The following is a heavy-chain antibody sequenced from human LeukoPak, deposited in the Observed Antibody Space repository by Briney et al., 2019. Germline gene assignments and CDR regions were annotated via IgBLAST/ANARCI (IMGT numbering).Heavy chain of an antibody. CDR2: INHSGST. CDR1: GGSFSGYY. Sequence: PSETLSLTCAVYGGSFSGYYWSWIRQPPGKGLEWIGEINHSGSTNYNPSLKSRVTISVDTSKNQFSLKLSSVTAADTAVYYCARRSRYCSSTSCSRFDPWGQGTLVTVSS. CDR3: ARRSRYCSSTSCSRFDP. D-gene: IGHD2-2*01. V-gene: IGHV4-34*01. J-gene: IGHJ5*02.